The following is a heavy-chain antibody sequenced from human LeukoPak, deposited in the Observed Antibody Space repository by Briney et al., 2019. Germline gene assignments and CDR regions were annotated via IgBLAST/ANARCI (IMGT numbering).Heavy chain of an antibody. J-gene: IGHJ4*02. CDR1: GYTSTGYY. V-gene: IGHV1-2*02. CDR3: ARANPTTMAGFDY. D-gene: IGHD4/OR15-4a*01. CDR2: INPNSGGT. Sequence: ASVKVSCKASGYTSTGYYMHWVRQAPGQGLEWMGWINPNSGGTNYAQKFQGRVTMTRDTSISTAYMELSRLRSDDTAVYYCARANPTTMAGFDYWGQGTLVTVSS.